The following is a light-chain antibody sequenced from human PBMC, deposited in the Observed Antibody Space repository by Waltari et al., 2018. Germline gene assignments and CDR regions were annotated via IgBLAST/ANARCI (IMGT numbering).Light chain of an antibody. V-gene: IGKV2-30*02. CDR3: MQGAHWPYT. CDR1: QSLVHSDGNTY. J-gene: IGKJ2*01. Sequence: DVVMTQSPLALPVTLGQPASIPCKPRQSLVHSDGNTYLGWFQQRPGQSLRRLIYKVSNRDSGVPDRFSGSGSGTDFTLKISRVEAEDVAVYFCMQGAHWPYTFGQGTELEIK. CDR2: KVS.